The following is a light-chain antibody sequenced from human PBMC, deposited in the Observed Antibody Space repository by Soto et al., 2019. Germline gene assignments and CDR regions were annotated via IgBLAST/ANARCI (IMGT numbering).Light chain of an antibody. CDR1: SGDVGGYNY. J-gene: IGLJ1*01. CDR3: SSYAGSNNYV. CDR2: EVS. V-gene: IGLV2-8*02. Sequence: HSVLTQPPSASRSPGQSVTISCTGTSGDVGGYNYVSWYQQHPGKAPKLMIFEVSERPSGVPDRFSASKSGNTASLTVSGLQAEDEADYYCSSYAGSNNYVFGTGNKVTVL.